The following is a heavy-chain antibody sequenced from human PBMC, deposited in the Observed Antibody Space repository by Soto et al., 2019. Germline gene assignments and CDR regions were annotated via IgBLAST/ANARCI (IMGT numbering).Heavy chain of an antibody. Sequence: QLGGSLRLSCAASEFTFSSYAMSWVRQAPGKGLEWVSAISGSGGSTYYADSVKGRFTISRDNSKNTLYLQMNSLRAEDTAVYYCAKIPVYDSSGYNFDYFDYWGQGTLVTVSS. CDR3: AKIPVYDSSGYNFDYFDY. D-gene: IGHD3-22*01. CDR1: EFTFSSYA. J-gene: IGHJ4*02. V-gene: IGHV3-23*01. CDR2: ISGSGGST.